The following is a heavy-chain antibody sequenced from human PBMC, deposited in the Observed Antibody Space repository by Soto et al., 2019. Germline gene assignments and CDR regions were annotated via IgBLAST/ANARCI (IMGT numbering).Heavy chain of an antibody. V-gene: IGHV1-69*04. D-gene: IGHD2-15*01. J-gene: IGHJ5*02. CDR2: IIPILGIA. Sequence: EQGLEWMGRIIPILGIANYAQKFQGRVTITADKSTSTAYMELSSLRSEDTAVYYCAREADIVVVVADNNWFDPSGQGTLVTVPS. CDR3: AREADIVVVVADNNWFDP.